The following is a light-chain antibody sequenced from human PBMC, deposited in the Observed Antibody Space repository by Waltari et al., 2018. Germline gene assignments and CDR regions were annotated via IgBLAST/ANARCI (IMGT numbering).Light chain of an antibody. CDR3: AAWDDSLNAEV. V-gene: IGLV1-44*01. Sequence: QSVLTQPPSASGAPGQRVTISCSGSSSTIGSNTVNWYQQLPGTAPKLLIYYNDQRPSGVPDRFSGSKSGTSASLAISGLQSEDEADYYCAAWDDSLNAEVFGGGTKLTVL. CDR1: SSTIGSNT. CDR2: YND. J-gene: IGLJ3*02.